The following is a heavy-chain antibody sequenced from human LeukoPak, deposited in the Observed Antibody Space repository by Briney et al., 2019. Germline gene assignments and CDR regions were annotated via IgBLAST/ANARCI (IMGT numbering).Heavy chain of an antibody. D-gene: IGHD3-10*01. V-gene: IGHV3-21*05. Sequence: PGGSLRLSCAVSGLTFSSHSMNSVRQAPEKGLEWLSHISSSSSYIYYADSVKGRFTISRDNAKNSLYLQMNSLRAEDTAVYYCGRAANPRYYYGSGSYYRNWGQGTLVTVSS. CDR1: GLTFSSHS. J-gene: IGHJ4*02. CDR2: ISSSSSYI. CDR3: GRAANPRYYYGSGSYYRN.